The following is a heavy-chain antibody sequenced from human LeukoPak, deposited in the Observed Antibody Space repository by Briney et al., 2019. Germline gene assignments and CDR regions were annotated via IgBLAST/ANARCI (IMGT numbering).Heavy chain of an antibody. V-gene: IGHV3-74*01. CDR1: GFSFSNYW. Sequence: GGSLRLSCTASGFSFSNYWMHWVRQAPRMGLVWVSRISSDGSSASYADSVKGRFTISRDNAKNTLYLQMNTLRVEDTALYYCARGTSTAQDYWGRGTLVTVSS. J-gene: IGHJ4*02. CDR2: ISSDGSSA. D-gene: IGHD1-1*01. CDR3: ARGTSTAQDY.